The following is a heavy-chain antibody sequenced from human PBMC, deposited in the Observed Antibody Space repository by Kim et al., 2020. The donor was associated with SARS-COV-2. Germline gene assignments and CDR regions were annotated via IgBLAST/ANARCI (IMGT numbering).Heavy chain of an antibody. CDR1: GGSISSYY. CDR3: ARDGGGSYYYGMDV. Sequence: SETLSLTCTVSGGSISSYYWSWIRQPPGKGLEWIGYIYYSGSTNYNPSLKSRVTISVDTSKNQFSLKLSSVTAADTAVYYCARDGGGSYYYGMDVWGQGTTVTVSS. D-gene: IGHD2-15*01. CDR2: IYYSGST. V-gene: IGHV4-59*13. J-gene: IGHJ6*02.